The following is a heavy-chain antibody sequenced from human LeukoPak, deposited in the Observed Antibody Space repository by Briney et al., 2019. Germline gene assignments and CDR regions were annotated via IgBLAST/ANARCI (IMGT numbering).Heavy chain of an antibody. D-gene: IGHD4-17*01. Sequence: GGSLRLSCAASGFTLRGYAMSWVRQAPGKGLEWVSSITGGGGSTYYADSVKGRFTISRDDSKNTLCLQMNSLRAEDTAVYYCAKSAAVTTAWFDPWGQGTLLTVSS. CDR1: GFTLRGYA. V-gene: IGHV3-23*01. CDR3: AKSAAVTTAWFDP. J-gene: IGHJ5*02. CDR2: ITGGGGST.